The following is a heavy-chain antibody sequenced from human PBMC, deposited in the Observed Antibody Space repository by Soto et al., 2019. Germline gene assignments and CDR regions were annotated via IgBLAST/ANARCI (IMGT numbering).Heavy chain of an antibody. D-gene: IGHD4-4*01. J-gene: IGHJ5*02. CDR2: ISPNNGIT. CDR1: GGTFSIYT. Sequence: ASVKVSCKASGGTFSIYTINWVRQAPGQGLEWMGRISPNNGITNYAQKLQGRVTMTTDTSTSTAYMELRSLRSDDTAVYYCARSPATVTTYNWFDPWGQGTLVTVSS. CDR3: ARSPATVTTYNWFDP. V-gene: IGHV1-18*01.